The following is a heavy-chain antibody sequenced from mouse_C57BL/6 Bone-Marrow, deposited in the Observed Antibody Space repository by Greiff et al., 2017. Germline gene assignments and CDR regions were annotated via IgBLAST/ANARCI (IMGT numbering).Heavy chain of an antibody. V-gene: IGHV1-52*01. CDR2: IDPSDSET. CDR1: GYTFTSYW. D-gene: IGHD4-1*01. J-gene: IGHJ2*01. CDR3: EREEELGRPFDY. Sequence: QVQLQQPGAELVRPGSSVKLSCKASGYTFTSYWMHWVKQRPIQGLEWIGNIDPSDSETHYNQKFKDKATLTVDKSSIPAYIQLSSLTSEDSAVYYGEREEELGRPFDYWGQGTTLTVSS.